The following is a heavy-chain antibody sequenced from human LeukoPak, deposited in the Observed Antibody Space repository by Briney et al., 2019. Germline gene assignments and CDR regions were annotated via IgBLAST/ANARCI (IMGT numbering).Heavy chain of an antibody. Sequence: ASVKVSCKASGGTFSSYAISWVRQAPGQGLEWMGGIIPIFGTANYAQKFQGRVTITTDESTSTAYMELSSLRSEDTAVYYCARVATVTTGSGQQYYYYYMDVWGKGTTVTVSS. J-gene: IGHJ6*03. CDR3: ARVATVTTGSGQQYYYYYMDV. V-gene: IGHV1-69*05. CDR2: IIPIFGTA. CDR1: GGTFSSYA. D-gene: IGHD4-11*01.